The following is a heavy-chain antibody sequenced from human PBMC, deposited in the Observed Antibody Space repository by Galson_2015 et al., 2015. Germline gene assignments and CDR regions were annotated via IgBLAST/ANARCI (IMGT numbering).Heavy chain of an antibody. CDR1: GFTFSNYA. J-gene: IGHJ6*03. D-gene: IGHD6-13*01. V-gene: IGHV3-30*01. CDR3: AREDSTNALHYMDV. Sequence: SLRLSCAASGFTFSNYAMHWVRQAPGKGLEWVAVISYDGSNKYYADSVKGRFTISRDNSKNTLYLQMNSLRAEDTAVYYCAREDSTNALHYMDVWGKGTTVTVSS. CDR2: ISYDGSNK.